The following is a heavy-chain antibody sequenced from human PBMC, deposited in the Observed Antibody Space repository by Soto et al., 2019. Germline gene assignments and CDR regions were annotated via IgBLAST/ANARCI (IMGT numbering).Heavy chain of an antibody. J-gene: IGHJ6*03. CDR2: INAGNGNT. CDR3: ARVSGSYYDFWSGPRGGFYMDV. Sequence: VASVKVSCKASGYTFTSYAMHWVRQAPGQRLEWMGWINAGNGNTKYSQKFQGRVTITRDTSASTAYMELSSLRSEDTAVYYCARVSGSYYDFWSGPRGGFYMDVWGKGTTVTVSS. CDR1: GYTFTSYA. D-gene: IGHD3-3*01. V-gene: IGHV1-3*01.